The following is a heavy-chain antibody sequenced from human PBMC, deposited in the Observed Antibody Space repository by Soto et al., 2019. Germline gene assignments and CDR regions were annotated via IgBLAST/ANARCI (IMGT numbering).Heavy chain of an antibody. CDR3: ARGAYCSSTSCYPQYSQH. D-gene: IGHD2-2*01. Sequence: VQLVESGGGLVQPGGSLRLSCAASGFTFSDYSMTWIRQAPGKGLEWVSYISSSGNTIYYADSVKGRFANSRDNAKNSLFLQMNSLRADDTALYYCARGAYCSSTSCYPQYSQHWGQGTLVTVSS. J-gene: IGHJ1*01. V-gene: IGHV3-11*01. CDR1: GFTFSDYS. CDR2: ISSSGNTI.